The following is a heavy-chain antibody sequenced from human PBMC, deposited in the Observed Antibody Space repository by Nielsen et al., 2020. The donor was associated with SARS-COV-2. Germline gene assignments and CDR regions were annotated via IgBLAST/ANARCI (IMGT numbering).Heavy chain of an antibody. CDR2: IYYSGST. Sequence: SETLSLTCTVSGGSISSGGYYWSWIRQHPGKGLEWIGYIYYSGSTYYNPSLKSRVTISVDTSKNQFSLKLSSVTAADTAVYYCARDRPLGYCSSTSCRRYMDVWGKGTTVTVSS. J-gene: IGHJ6*03. V-gene: IGHV4-31*03. CDR3: ARDRPLGYCSSTSCRRYMDV. CDR1: GGSISSGGYY. D-gene: IGHD2-2*01.